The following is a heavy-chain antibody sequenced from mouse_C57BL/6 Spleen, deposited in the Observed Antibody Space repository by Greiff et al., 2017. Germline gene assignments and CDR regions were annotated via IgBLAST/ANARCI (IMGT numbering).Heavy chain of an antibody. Sequence: EVMLVESEGGLVQPGSSMKLSCTASGFTFSDYYMAWVRQVPEKGLEWVANINYDGSSTYYLDSLKSRFIISRDNAKNILYLQMSSLKSEDTATYYCARDQLVYFDYWGQGTTLTVSS. J-gene: IGHJ2*01. CDR1: GFTFSDYY. V-gene: IGHV5-16*01. CDR3: ARDQLVYFDY. CDR2: INYDGSST. D-gene: IGHD4-1*02.